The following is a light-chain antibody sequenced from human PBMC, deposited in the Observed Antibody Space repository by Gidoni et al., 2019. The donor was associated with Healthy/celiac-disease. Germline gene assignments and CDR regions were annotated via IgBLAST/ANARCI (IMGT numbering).Light chain of an antibody. V-gene: IGKV3-11*01. J-gene: IGKJ4*01. CDR3: QQRSNWPPSHT. CDR1: QSVSSY. Sequence: DIVLTQSPATLSLSPGERATLSCRASQSVSSYLAWYQQKPGQAPRLLIYDASNRATGIPARFSGSGSGTDFTLTISSLEPEDFAVYYCQQRSNWPPSHTFGGGTKVEIK. CDR2: DAS.